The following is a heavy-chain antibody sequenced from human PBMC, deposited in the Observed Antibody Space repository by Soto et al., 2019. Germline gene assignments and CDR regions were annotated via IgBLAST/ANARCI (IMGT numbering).Heavy chain of an antibody. V-gene: IGHV1-69*12. J-gene: IGHJ5*02. D-gene: IGHD2-21*02. CDR2: IIPIFGTA. CDR1: GGTFSSYT. Sequence: QVQLVQSGAEVKKPGSSVKVSCKASGGTFSSYTISWVRQAPGQGLEWMGGIIPIFGTANYAQKFQGRVTMTADESTSTAYMELSSLRSEDTAVYYWARGRRVVTAILGGGPVGWFDPWGQGTLVTVSS. CDR3: ARGRRVVTAILGGGPVGWFDP.